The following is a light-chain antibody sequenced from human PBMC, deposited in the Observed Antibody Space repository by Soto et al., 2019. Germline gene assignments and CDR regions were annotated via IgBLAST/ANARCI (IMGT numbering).Light chain of an antibody. CDR1: QSVLYSSNNKNY. CDR3: QQYYSTPPT. V-gene: IGKV4-1*01. J-gene: IGKJ4*01. Sequence: DIKMTQSPDSLAVSLGERATINCKSSQSVLYSSNNKNYLAWYQQKPGQPPKLLIYWASTRESGVPDRFSGSGSGTDFTLTISSLQAEDVAVYYCQQYYSTPPTFGGGTKVDIK. CDR2: WAS.